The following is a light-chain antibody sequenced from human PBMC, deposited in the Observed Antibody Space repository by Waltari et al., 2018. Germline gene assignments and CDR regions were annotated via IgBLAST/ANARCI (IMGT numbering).Light chain of an antibody. CDR1: SSDVGGYNY. Sequence: QSALTQPPSASGSPGQSATISCTGTSSDVGGYNYVSWYQQHPGQAPKFLIYEVSKRPSGVPDRFSGSKSGNTASLTVSGLQAEDEADYYCSSYAGYNVVFGGGTKLTVL. J-gene: IGLJ2*01. CDR3: SSYAGYNVV. CDR2: EVS. V-gene: IGLV2-8*01.